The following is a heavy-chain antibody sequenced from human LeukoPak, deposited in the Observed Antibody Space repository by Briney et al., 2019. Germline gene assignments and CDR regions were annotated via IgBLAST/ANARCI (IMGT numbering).Heavy chain of an antibody. CDR1: GYTFTSYY. Sequence: EASVKVSCKASGYTFTSYYMHWVRQAPGQGLEWMGIINPSGGSTSYAQKFQGKVTMTRDTSTSTVYMELSSLRSEDTAVYYCARSGSQAYFDYWGQGTLVTVSS. CDR3: ARSGSQAYFDY. V-gene: IGHV1-46*01. D-gene: IGHD1-26*01. J-gene: IGHJ4*02. CDR2: INPSGGST.